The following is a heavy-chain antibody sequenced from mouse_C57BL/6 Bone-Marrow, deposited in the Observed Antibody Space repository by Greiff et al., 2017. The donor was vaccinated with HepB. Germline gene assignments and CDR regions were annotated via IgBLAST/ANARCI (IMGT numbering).Heavy chain of an antibody. J-gene: IGHJ1*03. CDR1: GFTFSDYY. Sequence: EVKVVESEGGLVQPGSSMKLSCTASGFTFSDYYMAWVRQVPEKGLEWVANINDDGSSTHYLDSLKSRFIISTDNAKNILYLQMSSLKSEDAATYNCARDNGYFYWYFGVWGTGTTVTVAS. CDR2: INDDGSST. V-gene: IGHV5-16*01. D-gene: IGHD2-3*01. CDR3: ARDNGYFYWYFGV.